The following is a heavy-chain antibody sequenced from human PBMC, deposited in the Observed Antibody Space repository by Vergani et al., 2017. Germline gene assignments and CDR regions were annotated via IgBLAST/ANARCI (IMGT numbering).Heavy chain of an antibody. Sequence: VEAGGGLVQPGGSLRLSCTASGFTFQAFAFHWVRQVSGRGLEWVSGIDRNYGVKNGNSFEGRFSISRDNAKKAVFLQMNNLRHEDTALYFCVKHNDYDADGPFDLWGRGTLVTVSS. CDR1: GFTFQAFA. CDR3: VKHNDYDADGPFDL. J-gene: IGHJ2*01. D-gene: IGHD3-16*01. V-gene: IGHV3-9*01. CDR2: IDRNYGVK.